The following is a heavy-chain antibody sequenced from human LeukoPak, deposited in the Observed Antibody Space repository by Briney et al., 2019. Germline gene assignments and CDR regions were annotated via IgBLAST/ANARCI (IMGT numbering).Heavy chain of an antibody. Sequence: GGSLRLSCAASGFTFSSSAMCWVRQAPGKGLEWVSAISNNGGYTYYADSVKGRFTISRDNSKNTLYLQMNSLRVEDTAIYYCAIDPNWGIHYWGQGVLVTVSS. D-gene: IGHD7-27*01. V-gene: IGHV3-23*01. J-gene: IGHJ4*02. CDR2: ISNNGGYT. CDR1: GFTFSSSA. CDR3: AIDPNWGIHY.